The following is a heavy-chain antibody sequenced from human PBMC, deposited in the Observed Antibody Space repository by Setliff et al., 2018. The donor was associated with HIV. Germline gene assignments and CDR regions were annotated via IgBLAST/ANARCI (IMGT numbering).Heavy chain of an antibody. CDR2: TRNKANGYIT. Sequence: PGGSLRLSCAVSGFTLSDYYMDWVRQAPGKGLEWVGRTRNKANGYITEYGASVQGRSTISRDNSKDSLSLQMNNLKAEDTAVYYCVRAAAGLDIWSQGIRVTVSS. V-gene: IGHV3-72*01. CDR3: VRAAAGLDI. J-gene: IGHJ4*02. CDR1: GFTLSDYY.